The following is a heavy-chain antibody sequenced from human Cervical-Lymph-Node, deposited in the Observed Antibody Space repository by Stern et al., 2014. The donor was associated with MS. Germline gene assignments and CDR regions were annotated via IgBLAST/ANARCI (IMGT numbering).Heavy chain of an antibody. CDR1: GGSVSSTNW. Sequence: VQLVESGPGLVKPSGTLSLTCAVSGGSVSSTNWWSWVRQSPGTGLEWIGNLYHSGASNYRPSLRSRVSISLDNSKNHLSLHLTSVTAADTAVYYCARERQQYCNSEGCSYWYFDLWGRGTLVTVSS. J-gene: IGHJ2*01. CDR2: LYHSGAS. V-gene: IGHV4-4*02. CDR3: ARERQQYCNSEGCSYWYFDL. D-gene: IGHD2/OR15-2a*01.